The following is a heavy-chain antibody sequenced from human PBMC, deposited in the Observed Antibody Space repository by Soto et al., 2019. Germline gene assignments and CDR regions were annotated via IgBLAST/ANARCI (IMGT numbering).Heavy chain of an antibody. D-gene: IGHD2-2*03. J-gene: IGHJ6*02. Sequence: GASVKVSCKASGYTFTGYYMHWVRQAPGQGLEWMGWINPNSGGTNYAQKFQGRVTMTRDTSISTAYMELSRLRSDDTTVYYCARVDIVVDRSMDVWGQGTTVTVSS. V-gene: IGHV1-2*02. CDR2: INPNSGGT. CDR1: GYTFTGYY. CDR3: ARVDIVVDRSMDV.